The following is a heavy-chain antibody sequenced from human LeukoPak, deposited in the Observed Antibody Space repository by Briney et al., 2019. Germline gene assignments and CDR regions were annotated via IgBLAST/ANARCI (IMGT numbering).Heavy chain of an antibody. Sequence: ASVKVSCKASGYTFTSYGISWVRQAPGQGLEWMGWISAYNGNTNYAQKLQGRVTMTTDTPTSTAYMELRSLRSDDTAVYYCASMFPEWDPHYFDYWGQGTLVTVSS. CDR2: ISAYNGNT. D-gene: IGHD1-26*01. J-gene: IGHJ4*02. V-gene: IGHV1-18*01. CDR1: GYTFTSYG. CDR3: ASMFPEWDPHYFDY.